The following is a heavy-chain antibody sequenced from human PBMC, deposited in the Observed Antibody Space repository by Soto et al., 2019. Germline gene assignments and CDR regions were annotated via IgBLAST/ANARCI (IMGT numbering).Heavy chain of an antibody. V-gene: IGHV1-24*01. CDR1: GYTLTESS. D-gene: IGHD4-17*01. J-gene: IGHJ6*02. CDR3: ATRATVGIYYGMDV. Sequence: QVQLVQSGAEVKKPGASVKVSCKVSGYTLTESSMHWVRHTPGKGLEWMGGFDPEDGETSYAQNFQGRVTMTEDTSTDTAYMELSSLRSEDTAVYYCATRATVGIYYGMDVWGQGTTVTVSS. CDR2: FDPEDGET.